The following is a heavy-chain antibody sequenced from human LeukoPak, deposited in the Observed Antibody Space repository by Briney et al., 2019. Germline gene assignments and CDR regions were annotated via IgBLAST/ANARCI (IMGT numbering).Heavy chain of an antibody. CDR2: IYSIGST. CDR3: ARDRVYLGREDAFDI. CDR1: GFSVSSSF. Sequence: GGSLRLSCAASGFSVSSSFMSWVRQAPGKRLEWVSVIYSIGSTFYADSVKGRFTISRDNSKNTLYLHMNSLRAEDTAMYYCARDRVYLGREDAFDIWGQGTMVTVSS. V-gene: IGHV3-53*01. J-gene: IGHJ3*02. D-gene: IGHD7-27*01.